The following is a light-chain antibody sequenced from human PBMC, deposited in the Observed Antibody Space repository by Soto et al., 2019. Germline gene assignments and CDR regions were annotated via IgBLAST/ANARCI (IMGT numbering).Light chain of an antibody. V-gene: IGLV1-40*01. CDR2: GNN. CDR3: QSYDSSLSGSRV. CDR1: SSNIGAGYG. J-gene: IGLJ2*01. Sequence: QSVLTQPPSVSGAPGQRVTISCTGTSSNIGAGYGVHWYQQLPGTAPKLLISGNNNRPSGVPDRFSGSKSGTSASLAITGLQAEDEADYYCQSYDSSLSGSRVFGGGTQLTVL.